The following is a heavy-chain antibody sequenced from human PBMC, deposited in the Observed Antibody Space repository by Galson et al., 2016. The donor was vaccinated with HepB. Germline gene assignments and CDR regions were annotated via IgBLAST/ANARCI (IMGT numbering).Heavy chain of an antibody. D-gene: IGHD3-3*01. CDR3: ARLYDFWSNSYLGDYGMDV. J-gene: IGHJ6*02. CDR1: EFSISSYW. V-gene: IGHV3-74*01. Sequence: SLRLSCAASEFSISSYWIHWVRQVPGKGLVWVSRVNSDGSSTSYADSVKGRFTISRDNAKNTVYLQMNSLRAEDTAVYHCARLYDFWSNSYLGDYGMDVWGQGTLVAVSS. CDR2: VNSDGSST.